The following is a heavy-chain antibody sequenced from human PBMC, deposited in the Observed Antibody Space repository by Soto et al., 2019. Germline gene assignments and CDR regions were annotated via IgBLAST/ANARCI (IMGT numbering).Heavy chain of an antibody. CDR2: IYYSGST. V-gene: IGHV4-59*08. Sequence: SETLSLTCTVSGASISSYYWSWIRQPPGKGLEWIGYIYYSGSTNYSPPLKSRVIISIDTSKNQFSLKLSSVTAADTVVYYCARHRIAAPGTLLDLDYWGQGTLVTSPQ. CDR3: ARHRIAAPGTLLDLDY. CDR1: GASISSYY. D-gene: IGHD6-13*01. J-gene: IGHJ4*02.